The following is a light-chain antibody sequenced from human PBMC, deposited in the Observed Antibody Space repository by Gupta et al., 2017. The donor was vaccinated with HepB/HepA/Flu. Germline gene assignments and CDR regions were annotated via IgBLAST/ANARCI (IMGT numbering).Light chain of an antibody. J-gene: IGLJ2*01. V-gene: IGLV2-14*03. CDR2: DVR. CDR3: SSYTTTSTLVV. Sequence: QSALTQPASVSGSPGQSLTISCTGTSSDFDDYNHVSWYQQHPGKAPKLLIYDVRDRPSGVSNRLSGSKSGNTASLTISGLQAEDEGDYYCSSYTTTSTLVVFGGGTKLTVL. CDR1: SSDFDDYNH.